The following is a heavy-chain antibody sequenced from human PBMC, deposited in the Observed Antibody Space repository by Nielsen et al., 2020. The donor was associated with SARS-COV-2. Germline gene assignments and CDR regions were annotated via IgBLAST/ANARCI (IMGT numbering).Heavy chain of an antibody. V-gene: IGHV7-4-1*04. Sequence: WVRQAPGQGLEWMGWIITYTGNPMYTHGFTGRFVFSMDTSVSMAYLQISSLKAEDTAVYYCAREDYGSGSYYNLNWFDPWGQGTLVTVSS. D-gene: IGHD3-10*01. CDR3: AREDYGSGSYYNLNWFDP. CDR2: IITYTGNP. J-gene: IGHJ5*02.